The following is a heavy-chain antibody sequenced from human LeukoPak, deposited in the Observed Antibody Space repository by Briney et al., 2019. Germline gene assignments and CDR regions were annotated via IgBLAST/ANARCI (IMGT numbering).Heavy chain of an antibody. V-gene: IGHV4-38-2*01. CDR1: DYSISSGNY. CDR3: ARNDSSGYFDY. Sequence: SETLSLTCAVSDYSISSGNYWGWIRQPPGKGLEWIGSFYHSGSTHYSPSLKSRVTISVDTSKNQFSLKLRSVTAADTAVYYCARNDSSGYFDYWGQGTLVTVSS. D-gene: IGHD3-22*01. CDR2: FYHSGST. J-gene: IGHJ4*02.